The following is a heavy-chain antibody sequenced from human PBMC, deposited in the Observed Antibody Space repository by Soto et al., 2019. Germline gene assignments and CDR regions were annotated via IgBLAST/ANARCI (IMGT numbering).Heavy chain of an antibody. V-gene: IGHV4-39*01. CDR2: IYYSGST. Sequence: QLQLQESGPGLVKPSETLSLTCTVSGGSISSYYWGWIRRPPGKGLEWIGSIYYSGSTYYNPSLNSRVDISVDTSKNQFSLKLSSVTAADTAVYYCARPWGYSFDYWGQGTLVTVSS. CDR3: ARPWGYSFDY. J-gene: IGHJ4*02. CDR1: GGSISSYY. D-gene: IGHD7-27*01.